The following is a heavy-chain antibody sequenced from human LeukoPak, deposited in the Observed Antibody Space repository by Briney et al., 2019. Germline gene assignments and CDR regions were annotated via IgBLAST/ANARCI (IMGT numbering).Heavy chain of an antibody. CDR2: ISYDGSNK. Sequence: GGSLRLSCAASGLTFSSYGMHWVRQAPGKGLEWVAVISYDGSNKYCADSVKGRFTISRDNSKNTLYLQMNSLRAEDTALYYCARTDSGGYDLAYAFDIWGQGTMVTVSS. D-gene: IGHD5-12*01. CDR1: GLTFSSYG. CDR3: ARTDSGGYDLAYAFDI. J-gene: IGHJ3*02. V-gene: IGHV3-30*03.